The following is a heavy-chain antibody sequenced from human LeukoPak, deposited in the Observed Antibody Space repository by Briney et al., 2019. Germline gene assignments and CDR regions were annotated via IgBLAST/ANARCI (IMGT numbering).Heavy chain of an antibody. Sequence: GGSLRLSCAASGFTFSSYSMNWVRQAPGKGLEWVSSISSSSSYIYYADPVKGRFTISRDNAKNSLYLQMNSLRAEDTAVYYCARDEGYVGNSADYWGQGTLVTVSS. CDR1: GFTFSSYS. J-gene: IGHJ4*02. CDR2: ISSSSSYI. V-gene: IGHV3-21*01. D-gene: IGHD4-23*01. CDR3: ARDEGYVGNSADY.